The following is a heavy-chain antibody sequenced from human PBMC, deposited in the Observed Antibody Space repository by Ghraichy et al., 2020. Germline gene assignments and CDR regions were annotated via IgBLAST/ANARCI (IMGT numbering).Heavy chain of an antibody. CDR3: ATDHPTWYYDSSVWNY. Sequence: ASVKVSCKVSGYTLTELSMHWVRQAPGKGLEWMGGFDPEDGETIYAQKFQGRVTMTEDTSTDTAYMELSSLRSEDTAVYYCATDHPTWYYDSSVWNYWGQGTLVTVSS. CDR1: GYTLTELS. CDR2: FDPEDGET. J-gene: IGHJ4*02. D-gene: IGHD3-22*01. V-gene: IGHV1-24*01.